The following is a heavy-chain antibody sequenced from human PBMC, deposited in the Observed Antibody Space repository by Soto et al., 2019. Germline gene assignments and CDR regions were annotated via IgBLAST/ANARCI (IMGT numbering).Heavy chain of an antibody. D-gene: IGHD3-22*01. CDR3: AKVGVIGDYYYGMDV. J-gene: IGHJ6*02. V-gene: IGHV3-30*18. CDR2: ISYDGSNK. Sequence: QVQLVESGGGVVQPGRSLRLSCAASGFTFSSYGMHWVRQAPGKGLEWVAVISYDGSNKYYADSVKGRFTISRDNSKNTLYLHMNSLRAEDTAVYYCAKVGVIGDYYYGMDVWGQGTTVTVSS. CDR1: GFTFSSYG.